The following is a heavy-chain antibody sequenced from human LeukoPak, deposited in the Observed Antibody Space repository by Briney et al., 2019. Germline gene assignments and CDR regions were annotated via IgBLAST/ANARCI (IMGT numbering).Heavy chain of an antibody. Sequence: GGSLRLSCAASGSTFSSYWMSWVRQAPGKGLEWVANIKQDGSEKYYVDSVKGRFTISRDNAKNSLYLQMNSLRAEDTAVYYCARDQGGIFDYWGQGTLVTVSS. D-gene: IGHD1-26*01. CDR1: GSTFSSYW. CDR3: ARDQGGIFDY. J-gene: IGHJ4*02. V-gene: IGHV3-7*01. CDR2: IKQDGSEK.